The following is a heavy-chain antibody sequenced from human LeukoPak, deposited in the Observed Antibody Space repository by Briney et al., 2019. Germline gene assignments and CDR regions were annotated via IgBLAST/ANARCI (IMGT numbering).Heavy chain of an antibody. V-gene: IGHV4-59*08. CDR2: VHYSGST. CDR3: ARSPPLYGDYAQYYFDY. D-gene: IGHD4-17*01. CDR1: GGSISTYF. Sequence: SETLSLTCTVSGGSISTYFWSWIRQPPGKGLEWIGYVHYSGSTNYNPSLKSRVTTSLDTSKNQSSLKVSSVTAADTAVYYCARSPPLYGDYAQYYFDYWGQGTLVTVSS. J-gene: IGHJ4*02.